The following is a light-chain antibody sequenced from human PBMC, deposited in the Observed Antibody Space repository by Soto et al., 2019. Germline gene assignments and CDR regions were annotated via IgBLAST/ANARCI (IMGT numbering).Light chain of an antibody. Sequence: DIQMTQSPSSLSASVGNRVTITCQPSQDIATYLNWYQQKPGKAPNLLIYDASNLETGVPSRFSVGGSGTHFTFTISNLQPEDSAAYYCQQYDNLPPTWTFGQGTKVDIK. CDR3: QQYDNLPPTWT. CDR1: QDIATY. V-gene: IGKV1-33*01. J-gene: IGKJ1*01. CDR2: DAS.